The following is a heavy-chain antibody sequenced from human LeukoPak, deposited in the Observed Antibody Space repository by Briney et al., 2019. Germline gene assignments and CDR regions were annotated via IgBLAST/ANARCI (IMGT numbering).Heavy chain of an antibody. D-gene: IGHD3-3*01. Sequence: SGGSLRLSCAASGFTFSSYATSWVRQAPGKGLEWVSAISGSGGSTYYADSVKGRFTISRDNSKNTLYLQMNSLRAEDTAVYYCAKGNFWSGYYYNWFDPWGQGTLVTVSS. V-gene: IGHV3-23*01. J-gene: IGHJ5*02. CDR2: ISGSGGST. CDR3: AKGNFWSGYYYNWFDP. CDR1: GFTFSSYA.